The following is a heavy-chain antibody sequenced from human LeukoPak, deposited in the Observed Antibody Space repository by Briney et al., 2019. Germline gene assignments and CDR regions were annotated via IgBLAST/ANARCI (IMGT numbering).Heavy chain of an antibody. CDR3: ARDSSSFPNYFDF. CDR2: IYSSGST. J-gene: IGHJ4*02. CDR1: VFTVSSTY. Sequence: GGSLRLSCAASVFTVSSTYMSWVRQAPGQGLEWVSLIYSSGSTFYADSVQGRFTISRDNSKNTLYLQMNSLRAEDTAMYYCARDSSSFPNYFDFWGQGTLVTVSS. V-gene: IGHV3-53*01. D-gene: IGHD3-3*02.